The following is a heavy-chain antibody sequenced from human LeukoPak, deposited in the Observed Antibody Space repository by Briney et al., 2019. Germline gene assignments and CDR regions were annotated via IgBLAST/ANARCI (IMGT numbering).Heavy chain of an antibody. CDR3: ARLDDSSGYEFDY. J-gene: IGHJ4*02. CDR2: IYPGASDT. CDR1: GYSFTSYW. D-gene: IGHD3-22*01. V-gene: IGHV5-51*01. Sequence: GESLKISRKGSGYSFTSYWIGWVRQMPGKGLEWMGIIYPGASDTRYSPSFEGQVTISADKPISTAYLQWSSLKASDTAMYYCARLDDSSGYEFDYWGQGTLVTVSS.